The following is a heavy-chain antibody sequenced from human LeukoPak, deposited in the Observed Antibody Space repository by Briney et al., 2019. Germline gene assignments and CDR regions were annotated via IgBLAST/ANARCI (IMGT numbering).Heavy chain of an antibody. CDR2: IYTSGST. Sequence: SSETLSLTCTASGGSISSYYWSWVRQPAGKGLEWIGRIYTSGSTNYNPSLKSRVTISVDTSNNQFSLRLSSVTAADTAVYYCARDYYDSSGYYRYFDYWGQGTLVTVSS. CDR1: GGSISSYY. CDR3: ARDYYDSSGYYRYFDY. J-gene: IGHJ4*02. D-gene: IGHD3-22*01. V-gene: IGHV4-4*07.